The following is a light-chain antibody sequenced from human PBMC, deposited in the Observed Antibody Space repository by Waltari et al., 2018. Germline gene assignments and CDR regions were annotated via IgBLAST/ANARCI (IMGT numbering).Light chain of an antibody. CDR2: VNSDGSH. CDR1: SGHSSNV. CDR3: QTGGHGTWV. J-gene: IGLJ3*02. Sequence: QLVLTQSPSASASLGASVKLTCTLSSGHSSNVIAWLQEQPGKGPRYLMKVNSDGSHSKGDEIPDRFSVSSSGAERYLTIASLQSEDEADYYCQTGGHGTWVFCGGTKLTVL. V-gene: IGLV4-69*01.